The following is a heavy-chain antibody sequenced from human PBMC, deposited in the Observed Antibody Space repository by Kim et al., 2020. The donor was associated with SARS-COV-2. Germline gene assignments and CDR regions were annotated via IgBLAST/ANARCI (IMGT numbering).Heavy chain of an antibody. CDR3: ARDLKGYYSVDY. Sequence: GGSLRLSCAASGFIFTSYSMNWVHQAPGKGLEWVSYISGSGTDIYYADSVKGRFTISRDNAWNSLYLQMNSLRDEDAAIYYCARDLKGYYSVDYWGQGTLVTVSS. J-gene: IGHJ4*02. V-gene: IGHV3-48*02. D-gene: IGHD3-22*01. CDR2: ISGSGTDI. CDR1: GFIFTSYS.